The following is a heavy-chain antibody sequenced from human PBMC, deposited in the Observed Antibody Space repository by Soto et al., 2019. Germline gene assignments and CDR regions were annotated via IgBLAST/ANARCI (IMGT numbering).Heavy chain of an antibody. J-gene: IGHJ3*02. Sequence: QVQLVQSGAEVKKPGSSVKVSCKASGGTFSSYTISWVRQAPGQGLEWMGRIIPILGIANYAQKFQGRVTITADKSTSTAYMELSSLRFEDTAVYYCAGRGDFLWFGVQFNDDFDIWGQGTMVTVSS. CDR1: GGTFSSYT. CDR2: IIPILGIA. D-gene: IGHD3-10*01. CDR3: AGRGDFLWFGVQFNDDFDI. V-gene: IGHV1-69*02.